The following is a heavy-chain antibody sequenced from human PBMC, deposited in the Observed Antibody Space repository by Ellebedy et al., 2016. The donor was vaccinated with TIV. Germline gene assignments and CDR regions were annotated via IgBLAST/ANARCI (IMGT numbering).Heavy chain of an antibody. CDR1: GFTFRAFG. D-gene: IGHD6-19*01. CDR2: IKSKTDGGIP. V-gene: IGHV3-15*01. CDR3: TTEGLYSSGWYGKMDY. J-gene: IGHJ4*02. Sequence: GESLKISCAVTGFTFRAFGMHWVRQAPGKGLEWVGRIKSKTDGGIPDYPAVVKGRFAISRDDSKNTLFLEMNTLTTEDTAVYFCTTEGLYSSGWYGKMDYWGQGTLVTVSS.